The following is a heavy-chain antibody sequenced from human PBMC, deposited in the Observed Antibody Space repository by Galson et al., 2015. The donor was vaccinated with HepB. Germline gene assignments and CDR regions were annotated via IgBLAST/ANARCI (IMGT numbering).Heavy chain of an antibody. D-gene: IGHD6-19*01. J-gene: IGHJ4*02. CDR1: GYTFTSYQ. V-gene: IGHV1-46*01. CDR2: INPASDTT. CDR3: SRDISFSTGYYGLGY. Sequence: SVKVSCTASGYTFTSYQMHWVRQAPGQGLDWLGMINPASDTTTYAQDSQARVTVTRDTSTSTVDMELSGLRSDDTAVYYCSRDISFSTGYYGLGYWGQGTLVTV.